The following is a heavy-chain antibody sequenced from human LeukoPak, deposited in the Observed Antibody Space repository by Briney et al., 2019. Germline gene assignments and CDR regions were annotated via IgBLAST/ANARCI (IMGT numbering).Heavy chain of an antibody. J-gene: IGHJ4*02. CDR2: IKSTANGGTI. D-gene: IGHD4-11*01. Sequence: GGSLRLSCAASGLTFSNAWMNWVRQTPEKGLEWVGLIKSTANGGTIDYAAPVKGRFTISRDDSKNTLYLQMNSLKTEDTAVYYCTTESDYPIRDDYWGQGTLVTVSS. V-gene: IGHV3-15*01. CDR3: TTESDYPIRDDY. CDR1: GLTFSNAW.